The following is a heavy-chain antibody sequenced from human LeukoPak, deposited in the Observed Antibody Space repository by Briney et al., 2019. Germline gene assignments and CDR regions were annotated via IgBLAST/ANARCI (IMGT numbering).Heavy chain of an antibody. CDR3: ARRAGYTGSWYEY. D-gene: IGHD6-13*01. CDR1: GGSISSYY. J-gene: IGHJ4*02. V-gene: IGHV4-59*01. Sequence: KTSETLSLTCTVSGGSISSYYWNWIRQPPGKGLEWIGYIYYSGSTNYNPSLKSRVTISVDTAKNQLSLKLSPVTAADTAVYYCARRAGYTGSWYEYWGQGTLVTVSS. CDR2: IYYSGST.